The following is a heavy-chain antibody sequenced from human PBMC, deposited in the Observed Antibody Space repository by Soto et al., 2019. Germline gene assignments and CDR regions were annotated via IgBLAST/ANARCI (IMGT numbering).Heavy chain of an antibody. Sequence: SETLSLTCTVSGGSISSYYWSWIRQPPGKGLEWIGYIYYSGSTNYNPSLKSRVTISVDTSKNQFSLKLSSVTTADTAVYYCGRHVTGNNYYYHMDVWGKGTTVTVSS. CDR2: IYYSGST. J-gene: IGHJ6*03. V-gene: IGHV4-59*08. CDR3: GRHVTGNNYYYHMDV. D-gene: IGHD1-1*01. CDR1: GGSISSYY.